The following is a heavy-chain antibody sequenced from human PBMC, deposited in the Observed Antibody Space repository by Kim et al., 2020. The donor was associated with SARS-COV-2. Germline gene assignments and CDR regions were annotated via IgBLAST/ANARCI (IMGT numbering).Heavy chain of an antibody. CDR1: GYSFTSYW. J-gene: IGHJ4*02. V-gene: IGHV5-10-1*01. Sequence: GESLKISCKGSGYSFTSYWISWVRQMPGKGLEWMGRIDPSDSYTNYSPSFQGHVTISADKSISTAYLQWSSLKASDTAMYYCARHSNTMVRGPQGIDYWGQGTLVTVSS. D-gene: IGHD3-10*01. CDR2: IDPSDSYT. CDR3: ARHSNTMVRGPQGIDY.